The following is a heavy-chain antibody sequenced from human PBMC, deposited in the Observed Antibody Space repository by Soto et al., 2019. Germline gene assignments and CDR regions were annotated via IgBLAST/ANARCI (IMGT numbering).Heavy chain of an antibody. Sequence: ASVKVSCKASGGTFSSYAISWVRQAPGQGLEWMGGIIPIFGTANYAQKFQGRVTITADKSTSTAYMELSSLRSEDTAVYYCARSSRLLSTQDYYYYGMDVWGQGTTVT. J-gene: IGHJ6*02. V-gene: IGHV1-69*06. CDR1: GGTFSSYA. CDR3: ARSSRLLSTQDYYYYGMDV. CDR2: IIPIFGTA. D-gene: IGHD2-21*01.